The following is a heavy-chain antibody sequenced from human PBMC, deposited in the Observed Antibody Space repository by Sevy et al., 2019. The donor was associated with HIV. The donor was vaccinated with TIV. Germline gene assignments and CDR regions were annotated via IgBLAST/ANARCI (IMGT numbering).Heavy chain of an antibody. Sequence: GSLRLSCSASGFTFSSYAMHWVRQAPGKGLEYVSAISSNGGSTYYADSVKGRFTISRDNSKNTLYLQMSSLRAEDSAVYYCVKDPYSGSYFDAFDIWGQGTMVTVSS. J-gene: IGHJ3*02. CDR1: GFTFSSYA. CDR2: ISSNGGST. D-gene: IGHD1-26*01. V-gene: IGHV3-64D*06. CDR3: VKDPYSGSYFDAFDI.